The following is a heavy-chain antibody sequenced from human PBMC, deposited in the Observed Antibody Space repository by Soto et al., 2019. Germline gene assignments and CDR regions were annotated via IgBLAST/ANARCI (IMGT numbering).Heavy chain of an antibody. J-gene: IGHJ5*02. V-gene: IGHV1-3*01. CDR2: SNPDNGNT. D-gene: IGHD2-15*01. Sequence: VKVSCKASGYTFTRYTMNWVRQAPGQRLEGMGWSNPDNGNTKSPQKFQDRVIITRDTSASTAYMDLSSLRSKDTAVYYCARGIATGQLDPWGQGTLVTVSS. CDR3: ARGIATGQLDP. CDR1: GYTFTRYT.